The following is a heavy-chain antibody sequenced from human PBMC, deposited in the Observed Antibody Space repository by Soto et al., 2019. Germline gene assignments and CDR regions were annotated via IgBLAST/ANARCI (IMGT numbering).Heavy chain of an antibody. CDR2: INTYNGNT. V-gene: IGHV1-18*01. D-gene: IGHD3-16*01. J-gene: IGHJ6*02. Sequence: ASVKVSCKASGDSFTRYGIAWARQAPGQGLEWMGWINTYNGNTNYAQNLQGRVTLTTDTSTSTAYMELTSLRSNDTAIYYCAMVDVYVTPSPQDVWGQGTTVTVSS. CDR3: AMVDVYVTPSPQDV. CDR1: GDSFTRYG.